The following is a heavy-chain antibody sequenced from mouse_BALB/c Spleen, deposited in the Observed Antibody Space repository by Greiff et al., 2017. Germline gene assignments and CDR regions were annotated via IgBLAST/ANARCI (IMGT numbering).Heavy chain of an antibody. CDR2: ISSGGSYT. CDR1: GFTFSSYG. J-gene: IGHJ4*01. D-gene: IGHD2-4*01. Sequence: EVHLVESGGDLVKPGGSLKLSCAASGFTFSSYGMSWVRQTPDKRLEWVATISSGGSYTYYPDSVKGRFTISRDNAKNTLYLQMSSLKSEDTAMYYCARQGGYDYYYAMDYWGQGTSVTVSS. V-gene: IGHV5-6*01. CDR3: ARQGGYDYYYAMDY.